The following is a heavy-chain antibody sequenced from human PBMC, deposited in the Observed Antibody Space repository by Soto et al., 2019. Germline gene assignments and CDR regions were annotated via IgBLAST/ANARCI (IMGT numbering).Heavy chain of an antibody. CDR3: ATPGYYDSSPFDY. CDR2: ISYDGSNK. CDR1: GFTFSSYA. V-gene: IGHV3-30-3*01. Sequence: LRLSCAASGFTFSSYAMHWVRQAPGKGLEWVAVISYDGSNKYYADSVKGRFTISRDNSKNTLYLQMNSLRAEDTAVYYCATPGYYDSSPFDYWGQGTLVTVSS. J-gene: IGHJ4*02. D-gene: IGHD3-22*01.